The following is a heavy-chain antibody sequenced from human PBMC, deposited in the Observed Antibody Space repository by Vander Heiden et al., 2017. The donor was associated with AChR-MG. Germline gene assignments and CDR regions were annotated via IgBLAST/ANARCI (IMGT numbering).Heavy chain of an antibody. CDR2: VYYSGST. Sequence: QVQLQESGPRLVKPSETLSLTCTVSGGSISNFYWSWIRQSPGKGLEWIGYVYYSGSTNYNPSLKSRLTISVDTSKNQFSLKLSSLTAADTAVYYCARGYCSGGNCYGADYWGQGTLVAVSS. CDR3: ARGYCSGGNCYGADY. D-gene: IGHD2-15*01. CDR1: GGSISNFY. J-gene: IGHJ4*02. V-gene: IGHV4-59*01.